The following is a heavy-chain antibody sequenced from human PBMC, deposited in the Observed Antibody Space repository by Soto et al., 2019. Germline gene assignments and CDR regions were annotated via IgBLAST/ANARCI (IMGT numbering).Heavy chain of an antibody. V-gene: IGHV3-48*03. D-gene: IGHD2-8*01. CDR2: ISSSGSTI. J-gene: IGHJ2*01. CDR3: ARVGVYCSKAVGGIRDCSTVSAFLLNRSSDL. Sequence: GKGLEWVSYISSSGSTIYYADSVKGRFTTSRDNAKNSLYLQMNSLRAEDTAVYYCARVGVYCSKAVGGIRDCSTVSAFLLNRSSDL.